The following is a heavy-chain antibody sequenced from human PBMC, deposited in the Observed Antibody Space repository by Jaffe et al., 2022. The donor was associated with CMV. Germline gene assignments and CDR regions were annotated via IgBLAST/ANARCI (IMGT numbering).Heavy chain of an antibody. CDR3: ANGGPGDSEIRDAFDI. V-gene: IGHV3-23*04. J-gene: IGHJ3*02. Sequence: EGQLVESGGGLVQPGGSLRLSCAASGFSFSNYAMSWVRQAPGEGLKWVSGINTSGGTAYYAESVKGRFTISRDNSKNTLYLQVNSLRAEDTAVYFCANGGPGDSEIRDAFDIWGQGTLVSVSS. CDR2: INTSGGTA. CDR1: GFSFSNYA. D-gene: IGHD3-16*01.